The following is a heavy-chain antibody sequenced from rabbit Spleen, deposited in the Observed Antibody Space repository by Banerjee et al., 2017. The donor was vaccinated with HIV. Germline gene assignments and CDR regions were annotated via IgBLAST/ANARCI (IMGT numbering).Heavy chain of an antibody. CDR3: ARLGHADYPYAYGLKL. CDR2: MYTGSGTT. CDR1: GFSLSNNYY. J-gene: IGHJ3*01. D-gene: IGHD6-1*01. Sequence: QEQLEESGGGLFQPGGSLALTCTASGFSLSNNYYMCWVRQAPGKGLEWIACMYTGSGTTWYASWAKGRFTISKSTSLNTVTLQMTSLTAADTATYFCARLGHADYPYAYGLKLWGQGTLVTVS. V-gene: IGHV1S43*01.